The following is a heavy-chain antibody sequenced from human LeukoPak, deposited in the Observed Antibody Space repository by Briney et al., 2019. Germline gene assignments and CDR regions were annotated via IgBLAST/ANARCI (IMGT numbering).Heavy chain of an antibody. Sequence: SETLSLTCTVSGGSVSSGSYYWSWIRQPPGKGLEWIGYIYYSGSTNYNPSLKSRVTISVDTSKNQFSLRLSSVTAADTAVYYCARQTILTGGLDSWGQGILVTVSS. V-gene: IGHV4-61*01. CDR2: IYYSGST. CDR3: ARQTILTGGLDS. J-gene: IGHJ5*01. D-gene: IGHD3-9*01. CDR1: GGSVSSGSYY.